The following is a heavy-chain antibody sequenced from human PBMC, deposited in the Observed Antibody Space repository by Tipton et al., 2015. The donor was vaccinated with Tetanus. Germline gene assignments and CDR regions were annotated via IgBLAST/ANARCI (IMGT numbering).Heavy chain of an antibody. D-gene: IGHD1-14*01. CDR2: LSHDGGNI. V-gene: IGHV3-23*01. CDR3: EAQRTSEDF. CDR1: GFTFSHFA. Sequence: LRLSCVASGFTFSHFAVSWVRRAPGRGLEWVSSLSHDGGNIYYADFARGRFTISRDNSKNTLFLQMDDLRAEDTVIYYCEAQRTSEDFWGQGTLVTASS. J-gene: IGHJ4*02.